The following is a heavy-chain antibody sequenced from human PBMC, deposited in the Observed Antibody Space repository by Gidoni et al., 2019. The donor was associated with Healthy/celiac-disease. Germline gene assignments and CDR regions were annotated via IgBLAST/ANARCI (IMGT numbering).Heavy chain of an antibody. D-gene: IGHD1-26*01. Sequence: QVQLVESGGGLVKPGGSLSLSCAASGFTFSDYYMTWIRQAPGKGLEWVLYISNSGSTIYYADSVKGRFTISRDNAKKSLYLQLNSLRAEDTAVYYCATVRGRGSYLYWGQGTLVTVSS. CDR3: ATVRGRGSYLY. V-gene: IGHV3-11*01. CDR2: ISNSGSTI. CDR1: GFTFSDYY. J-gene: IGHJ4*02.